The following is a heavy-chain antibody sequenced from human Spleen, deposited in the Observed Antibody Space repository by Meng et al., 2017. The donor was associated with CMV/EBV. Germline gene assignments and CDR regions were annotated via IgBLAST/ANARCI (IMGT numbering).Heavy chain of an antibody. V-gene: IGHV3-30-3*01. CDR1: GFTFSSYA. Sequence: GESLKISCAASGFTFSSYAMHWVRQAPGKGLEWVAVISYDGSNKYYADSVKGRFTISRDNSKNTLYLQMNSLRAEDTAVYYCARDDYDSSGYVDYWGQGTLVTVSS. CDR2: ISYDGSNK. D-gene: IGHD3-22*01. J-gene: IGHJ4*02. CDR3: ARDDYDSSGYVDY.